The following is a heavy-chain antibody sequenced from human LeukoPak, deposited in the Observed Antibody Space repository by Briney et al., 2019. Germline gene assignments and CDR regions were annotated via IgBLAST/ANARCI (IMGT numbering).Heavy chain of an antibody. CDR3: AKDLGDIVVVPAATFDY. CDR1: GFTFSSYG. D-gene: IGHD2-2*01. V-gene: IGHV3-30*02. CDR2: IRYDGSNK. J-gene: IGHJ4*02. Sequence: GGSLRLSCAASGFTFSSYGMHWVRQAPGKVLEWVAFIRYDGSNKYYADSVKGRFTISRDNSKNTLYLQMNSLRAEDTAVYYCAKDLGDIVVVPAATFDYWGQGTLVTVSS.